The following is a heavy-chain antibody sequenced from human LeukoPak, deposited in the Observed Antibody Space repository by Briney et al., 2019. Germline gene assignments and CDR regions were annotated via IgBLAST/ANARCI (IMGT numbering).Heavy chain of an antibody. Sequence: GGSLRLSCAASGFTFSSYGMHWVRQAPGKGLEWVAFIRYDGSNKYYADSVEGRFTFSRDNSKNTLHLQMNSLRSDDTAVYYCAKGTGFSVDYWGQGTLVTVSS. CDR2: IRYDGSNK. J-gene: IGHJ4*02. CDR3: AKGTGFSVDY. V-gene: IGHV3-30*02. D-gene: IGHD1-1*01. CDR1: GFTFSSYG.